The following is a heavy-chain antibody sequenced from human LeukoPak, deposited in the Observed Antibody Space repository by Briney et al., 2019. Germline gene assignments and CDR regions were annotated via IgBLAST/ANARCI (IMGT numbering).Heavy chain of an antibody. J-gene: IGHJ6*03. CDR2: IYHSGGT. CDR1: GGSISSSTNW. V-gene: IGHV4-4*02. D-gene: IGHD2-8*01. Sequence: SETLSLTCAVSGGSISSSTNWWSWVRQPPGKGLEWIGEIYHSGGTNYNPSLKSRITISVDKSQNQFSLKVNSLTAADTAVYYCATNGYYCMDVWGKGTTVTISS. CDR3: ATNGYYCMDV.